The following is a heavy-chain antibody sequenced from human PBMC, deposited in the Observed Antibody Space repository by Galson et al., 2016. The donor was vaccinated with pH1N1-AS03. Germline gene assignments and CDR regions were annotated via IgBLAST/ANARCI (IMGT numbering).Heavy chain of an antibody. CDR1: GGTFGSYA. Sequence: SVKVSCKASGGTFGSYAINWVRQAPGQGLEWLGGIVPIFGTPTYAPKPQGRLTISADDSTSTGYMELSGLTFDDTAMYFCARVGDPLGTWGQGTMVTVSS. CDR2: IVPIFGTP. D-gene: IGHD3-10*01. CDR3: ARVGDPLGT. V-gene: IGHV1-69*13. J-gene: IGHJ3*01.